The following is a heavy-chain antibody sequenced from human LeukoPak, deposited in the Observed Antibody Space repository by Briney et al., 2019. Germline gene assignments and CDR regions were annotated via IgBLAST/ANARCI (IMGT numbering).Heavy chain of an antibody. V-gene: IGHV1-18*01. J-gene: IGHJ4*02. Sequence: ASVTVSCTASGYTFISYGISWVRQAPGQGLEWMGWISAYNGNTNYAQKLQGRVTMTTDTSTNTAYMDLRSLRSDDTAVYYCARDIQDGDGHPFDYWGQGTLVTVSS. CDR2: ISAYNGNT. CDR3: ARDIQDGDGHPFDY. D-gene: IGHD5-24*01. CDR1: GYTFISYG.